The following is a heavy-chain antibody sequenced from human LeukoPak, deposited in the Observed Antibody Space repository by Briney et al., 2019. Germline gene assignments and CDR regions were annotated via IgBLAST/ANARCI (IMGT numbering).Heavy chain of an antibody. CDR3: ARAYSGSYDYYYYYMDV. V-gene: IGHV4-59*01. CDR2: IYYSGST. J-gene: IGHJ6*03. CDR1: GGSISSYY. Sequence: SETLSLTCTVSGGSISSYYWSWIRQPPGKGLEWIGYIYYSGSTNYNPSLKSRVTISVDTSKNQFSLKLSSVTAADTAVYYCARAYSGSYDYYYYYMDVWGKGTTVTVSS. D-gene: IGHD3-10*01.